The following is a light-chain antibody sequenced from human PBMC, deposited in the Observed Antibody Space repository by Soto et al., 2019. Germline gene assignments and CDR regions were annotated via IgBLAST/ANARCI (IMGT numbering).Light chain of an antibody. CDR3: QQSSNSLT. CDR1: QSVSSY. CDR2: DAS. Sequence: EIVLTQSPATLSLSPGERATLSCRASQSVSSYLAWYQQKPGQAPRLLIYDASNRATGIPARFSGSGSGTDFTLTISSLEPEDFAVYYCQQSSNSLTFGGGTKVDI. J-gene: IGKJ4*01. V-gene: IGKV3-11*01.